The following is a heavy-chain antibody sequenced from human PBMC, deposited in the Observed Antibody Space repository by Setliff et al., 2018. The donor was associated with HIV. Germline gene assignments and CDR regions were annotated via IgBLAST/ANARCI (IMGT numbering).Heavy chain of an antibody. CDR3: ARGLSFYDPGGFDY. J-gene: IGHJ4*02. V-gene: IGHV4-4*09. CDR1: GGSISSYY. D-gene: IGHD3-22*01. CDR2: IYTSGST. Sequence: PSETLSLTCTVSGGSISSYYWSWIRQPPGKGLEWIGYIYTSGSTNYNPSLESRVTISVDTSKNQFSLKLSSVTAADTAVYYCARGLSFYDPGGFDYWGQGTLVTVSS.